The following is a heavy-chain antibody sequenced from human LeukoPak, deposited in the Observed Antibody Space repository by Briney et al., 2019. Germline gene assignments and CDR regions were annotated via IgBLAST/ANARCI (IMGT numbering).Heavy chain of an antibody. CDR1: GGSISSGGYS. Sequence: SETLSLTSAVPGGSISSGGYSWSWIRQPPGKGLEWIVYIYHSGSTYYNPSLKSRFTISVDRSKNQFSLKLSSVTAADTAVYYCARGFEQLGVADYFGYWGQGTLVTVSS. V-gene: IGHV4-30-2*01. CDR3: ARGFEQLGVADYFGY. D-gene: IGHD6-6*01. J-gene: IGHJ4*02. CDR2: IYHSGST.